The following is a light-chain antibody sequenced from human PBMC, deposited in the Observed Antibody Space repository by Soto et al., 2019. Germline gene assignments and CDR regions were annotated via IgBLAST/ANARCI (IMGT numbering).Light chain of an antibody. CDR1: QSISSY. V-gene: IGKV1-39*01. J-gene: IGKJ1*01. CDR3: QQRYSTWT. CDR2: AAS. Sequence: DIQMTQYPSSLSASVGDRVTITCRASQSISSYLNWYQQKPGKAPKLLIYAASSLQSGVPSRFSGSGSGTDFTLTISSLQPEDFATYNCQQRYSTWTFGQGTKVDIK.